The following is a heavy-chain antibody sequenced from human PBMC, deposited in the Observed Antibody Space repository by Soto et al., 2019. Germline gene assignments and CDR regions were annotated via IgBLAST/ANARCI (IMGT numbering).Heavy chain of an antibody. V-gene: IGHV3-11*01. Sequence: QVQLVESGGGLVKPGGSLRLSCAASGFTFSDYYMSWIRQAPGKGLEWVSYISSSGSTIYYADSVKGRFTISRDNGKNSLYLQMNSLRAEDTAVYYCARDYCSGGSCYPPSGFDPWGQGTLVTVSS. J-gene: IGHJ5*02. CDR1: GFTFSDYY. D-gene: IGHD2-15*01. CDR3: ARDYCSGGSCYPPSGFDP. CDR2: ISSSGSTI.